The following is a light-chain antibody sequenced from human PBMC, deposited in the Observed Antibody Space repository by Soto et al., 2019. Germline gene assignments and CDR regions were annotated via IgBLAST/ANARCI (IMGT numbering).Light chain of an antibody. CDR2: DVN. V-gene: IGLV2-14*03. CDR1: SSDIGAYNF. J-gene: IGLJ2*01. Sequence: QSALTQPASVSGSPGQSITISCTGTSSDIGAYNFVSWYQQHPGKAPKLMLYDVNIRPSGVSNRFSGSKSGNTASLTISGPQAEQEADYYCTSWTTSTTMIFGGGTQLTVL. CDR3: TSWTTSTTMI.